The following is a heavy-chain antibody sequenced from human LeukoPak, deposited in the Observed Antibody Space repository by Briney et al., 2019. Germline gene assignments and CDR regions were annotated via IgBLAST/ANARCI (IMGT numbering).Heavy chain of an antibody. J-gene: IGHJ4*02. CDR3: ARRGYSSGWFYFDY. D-gene: IGHD6-19*01. CDR1: GGSVSSGSYY. V-gene: IGHV4-61*01. CDR2: IYYSGST. Sequence: SETLSLTCTVSGGSVSSGSYYWSWIRQPPGKGLEWIGYIYYSGSTNYNPSLKSRVTISVDTSKNQFSLKLSSVTAADTAVYYCARRGYSSGWFYFDYWGQGTLVTVSS.